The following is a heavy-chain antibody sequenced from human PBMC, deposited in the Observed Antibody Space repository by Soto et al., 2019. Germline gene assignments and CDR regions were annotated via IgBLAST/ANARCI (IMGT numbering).Heavy chain of an antibody. Sequence: QVQLVESGGGMVQPGRSPRLSCAVSGFTFRTYDMHWVRQAPGKGLEWVAVVSYDATYENYADSVKGRFTVSRDNSKSTLYLQMNSLRGEDTAVYYCAKVSISKSSAVTFDSWGRGTLVTVSS. CDR1: GFTFRTYD. J-gene: IGHJ4*02. CDR3: AKVSISKSSAVTFDS. V-gene: IGHV3-30*18. CDR2: VSYDATYE. D-gene: IGHD2-15*01.